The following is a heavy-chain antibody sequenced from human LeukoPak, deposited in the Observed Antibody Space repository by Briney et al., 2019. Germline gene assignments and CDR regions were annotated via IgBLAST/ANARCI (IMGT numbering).Heavy chain of an antibody. CDR1: GFTFSSYG. V-gene: IGHV3-33*01. CDR2: IWYDGSNK. J-gene: IGHJ3*02. D-gene: IGHD5-12*01. Sequence: QPGRSLRLSCAASGFTFSSYGMHWVRQAPGKGLEWVAVIWYDGSNKYYADSVKGRFTISRDNSENTLYLQMNSLRAEDTAVYYCASYIVADAFDIWGQGTMVTVSS. CDR3: ASYIVADAFDI.